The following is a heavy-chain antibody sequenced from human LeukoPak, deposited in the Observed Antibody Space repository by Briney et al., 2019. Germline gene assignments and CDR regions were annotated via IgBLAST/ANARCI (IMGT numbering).Heavy chain of an antibody. CDR1: DYTFTSYG. V-gene: IGHV1-18*01. CDR2: ISAYNGNT. CDR3: ARGGHRVPATYGDY. Sequence: ASVKVSCKASDYTFTSYGITWVRQAPGQGLEWVGWISAYNGNTNYAQKLQGRVTMTTDTSTSTAYMELRSLRSDDTAVYYCARGGHRVPATYGDYWGQGTLVTVSS. D-gene: IGHD2-2*01. J-gene: IGHJ4*02.